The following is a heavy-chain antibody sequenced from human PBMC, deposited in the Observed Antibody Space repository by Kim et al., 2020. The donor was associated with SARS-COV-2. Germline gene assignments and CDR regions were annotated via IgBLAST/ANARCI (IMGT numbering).Heavy chain of an antibody. CDR3: ARRPYYYDSSGYFSDY. CDR1: GGTFSSYA. D-gene: IGHD3-22*01. J-gene: IGHJ4*02. V-gene: IGHV1-69*13. Sequence: SVKVSCKASGGTFSSYAISWVRQAPGQGLEWMGGIIPIFGTANYAQKFQGRVTITADESKSTAYMELSSLRSEDTAVYYCARRPYYYDSSGYFSDYWGQGTLVTVSS. CDR2: IIPIFGTA.